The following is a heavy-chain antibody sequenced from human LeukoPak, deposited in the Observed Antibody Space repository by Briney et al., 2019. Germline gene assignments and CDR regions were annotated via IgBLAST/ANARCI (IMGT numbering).Heavy chain of an antibody. Sequence: GGSLRLSCTTSEFTFSSYEMNSVRQAPGKGLEWVSYISSGGSSIYYADSVKGRFTISRDNAKNSLYLQMNSLRAEDTAVYYCAPCGGDCYYEFWGQGTLVTVSA. CDR1: EFTFSSYE. D-gene: IGHD2-21*02. J-gene: IGHJ1*01. CDR2: ISSGGSSI. CDR3: APCGGDCYYEF. V-gene: IGHV3-48*03.